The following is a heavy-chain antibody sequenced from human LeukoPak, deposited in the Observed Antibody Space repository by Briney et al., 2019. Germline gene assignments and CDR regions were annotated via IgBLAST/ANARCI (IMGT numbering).Heavy chain of an antibody. Sequence: PSETLSLTCTVSGGSISSSSYYWGWIRQPPGKGLGWIGSIYYSGSTYYNPSLKSRVTISVDTSKNQFSLKLSSVTAADTAVYYCASPRHGRYLDWNWGQGTLVTVSS. D-gene: IGHD3-9*01. CDR3: ASPRHGRYLDWN. CDR2: IYYSGST. V-gene: IGHV4-39*01. J-gene: IGHJ4*02. CDR1: GGSISSSSYY.